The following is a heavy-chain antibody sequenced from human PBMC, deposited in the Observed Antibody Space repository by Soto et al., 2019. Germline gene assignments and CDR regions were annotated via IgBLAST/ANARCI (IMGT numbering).Heavy chain of an antibody. V-gene: IGHV2-70*11. J-gene: IGHJ6*03. CDR2: IDWEDDE. Sequence: SGPTLVNPTQTLTLTCTFSGFSLSTSGMCVSWIRQPPGEALEWLARIDWEDDEYYSTSLKTRLTISKDTSKNQVVLTLTNMDPADTATYYCARMRGVVVLAAPNDPYYYYYYMDVWGKGTTVTVSS. D-gene: IGHD2-2*01. CDR3: ARMRGVVVLAAPNDPYYYYYYMDV. CDR1: GFSLSTSGMC.